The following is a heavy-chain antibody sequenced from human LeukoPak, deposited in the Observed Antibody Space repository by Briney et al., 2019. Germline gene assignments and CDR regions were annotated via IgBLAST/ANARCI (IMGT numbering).Heavy chain of an antibody. Sequence: GGSLRLSCAASGFTFRDYYMSWVRQAPGKGLEWVSYVSSSSTYTNYADSVKGRFTISRDNAKNSLYLQMNSLRAEDTAVYYCARAAVQYYYDSSGVYDSWGQGTLVTVSS. V-gene: IGHV3-11*05. D-gene: IGHD3-22*01. CDR3: ARAAVQYYYDSSGVYDS. CDR1: GFTFRDYY. J-gene: IGHJ5*01. CDR2: VSSSSTYT.